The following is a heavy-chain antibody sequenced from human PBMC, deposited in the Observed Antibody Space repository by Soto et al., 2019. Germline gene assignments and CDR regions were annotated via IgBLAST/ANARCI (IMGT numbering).Heavy chain of an antibody. J-gene: IGHJ6*02. CDR3: ARDPQYRCSSYYYYYCMDV. V-gene: IGHV1-46*01. CDR2: INPSGGST. D-gene: IGHD6-6*01. CDR1: GYTFTSYY. Sequence: ASVKVSCKASGYTFTSYYMHWVRQAPGQGLEWMVIINPSGGSTRYAQKFQGRVTMTRDTSTSTVYMELSSLRSEDTAVYYCARDPQYRCSSYYYYYCMDVWGQGTTVTVSS.